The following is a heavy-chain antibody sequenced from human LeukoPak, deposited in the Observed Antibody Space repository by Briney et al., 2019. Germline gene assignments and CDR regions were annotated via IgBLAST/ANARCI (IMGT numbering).Heavy chain of an antibody. CDR2: ISGSGGST. CDR1: GFTFSSYA. Sequence: PGGCLRLSCAASGFTFSSYAMSWVRQAPGKGLEWVSAISGSGGSTYYADSVKGRFTISRDNSKSTLYLQMNSLRAEDTAVYYCAKSAGYCSSTSCYHFDYWGQGTLATVSS. J-gene: IGHJ4*02. CDR3: AKSAGYCSSTSCYHFDY. V-gene: IGHV3-23*01. D-gene: IGHD2-2*01.